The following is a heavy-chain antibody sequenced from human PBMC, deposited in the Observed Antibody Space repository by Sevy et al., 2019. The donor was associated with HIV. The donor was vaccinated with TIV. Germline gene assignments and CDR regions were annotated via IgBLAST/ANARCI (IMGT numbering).Heavy chain of an antibody. CDR3: ARHPLGNWFDL. J-gene: IGHJ5*02. CDR2: RFYSGGA. V-gene: IGHV4-39*01. CDR1: GGSISSSRHY. Sequence: SETLSLTCNVSGGSISSSRHYWGWIRQSPGKSLEWIGSRFYSGGAYYNPSLQCRVTMSVDTSKNQFSLNVNSVTAADTAVYYCARHPLGNWFDLWGQRILVTVSS. D-gene: IGHD3-16*01.